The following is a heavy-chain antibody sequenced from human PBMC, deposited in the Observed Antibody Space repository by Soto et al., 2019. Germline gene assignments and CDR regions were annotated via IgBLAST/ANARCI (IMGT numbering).Heavy chain of an antibody. Sequence: SETLSLTCTVSSGSISNFYWSWIRQPPGKGLEWIGSIYYSESTYYNPSLKGRLTISVDPSKNQFSLKLTSVTAADTAMYYCARPKTIGAAAGKGWFDPWGQGTLVTVSS. CDR1: SGSISNFY. CDR3: ARPKTIGAAAGKGWFDP. D-gene: IGHD6-13*01. V-gene: IGHV4-39*01. CDR2: IYYSEST. J-gene: IGHJ5*02.